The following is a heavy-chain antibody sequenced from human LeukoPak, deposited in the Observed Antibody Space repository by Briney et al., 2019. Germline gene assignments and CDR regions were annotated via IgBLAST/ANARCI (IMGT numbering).Heavy chain of an antibody. V-gene: IGHV4-39*07. Sequence: SETLSLTCTVSGGSISSSSYYWGWIRQPPGKGLEWIGSIYYSGSTYYNPSLKSRVTISVDTSKNQFSLKLSSVTAADTAVYYCARGIYPDIWGQGAMVTVSS. CDR2: IYYSGST. CDR3: ARGIYPDI. D-gene: IGHD3-10*01. CDR1: GGSISSSSYY. J-gene: IGHJ3*02.